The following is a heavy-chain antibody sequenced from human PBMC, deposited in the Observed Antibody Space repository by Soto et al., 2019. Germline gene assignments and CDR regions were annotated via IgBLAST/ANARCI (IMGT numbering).Heavy chain of an antibody. D-gene: IGHD4-17*01. CDR1: GGSISSGDYY. CDR3: ARVSSEYGDYYFDY. CDR2: IYNSGST. Sequence: SETLSLTCTVSGGSISSGDYYWSWIRQPPGKGLEWIGYIYNSGSTYYNPSLKSRVTISVDTSKNQFSLKLSSVTAADTAVYYCARVSSEYGDYYFDYWGQGTLVTVSS. V-gene: IGHV4-30-4*01. J-gene: IGHJ4*02.